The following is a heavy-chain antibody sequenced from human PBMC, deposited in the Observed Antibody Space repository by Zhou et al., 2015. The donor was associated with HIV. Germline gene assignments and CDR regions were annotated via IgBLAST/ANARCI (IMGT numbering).Heavy chain of an antibody. CDR1: GFTFSDHY. J-gene: IGHJ4*02. D-gene: IGHD6-19*01. Sequence: EVQLVESEGGLVQPGGSLRLSCAASGFTFSDHYMDWVRQAPGKGLEWVGRIRNKANRHTTEYAASVTGRFTISRDDSKNSIYLQMNSLETEDTAVYYCTRGDRGNWLGTNFDYWGQGTLVTVSS. V-gene: IGHV3-72*01. CDR3: TRGDRGNWLGTNFDY. CDR2: IRNKANRHTT.